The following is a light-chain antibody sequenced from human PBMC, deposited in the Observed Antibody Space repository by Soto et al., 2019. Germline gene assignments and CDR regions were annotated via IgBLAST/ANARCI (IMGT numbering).Light chain of an antibody. Sequence: DIQITQSPSTLSASVGDGVTITCRASQSIGTWLAWYQQKPGKAPKVLIYKTSSLESGVPSRFSGSGSGTEFTLTISSLQPDDFATYYCQQYNSFPWTFGQGTKVDIK. CDR3: QQYNSFPWT. CDR2: KTS. V-gene: IGKV1-5*03. J-gene: IGKJ1*01. CDR1: QSIGTW.